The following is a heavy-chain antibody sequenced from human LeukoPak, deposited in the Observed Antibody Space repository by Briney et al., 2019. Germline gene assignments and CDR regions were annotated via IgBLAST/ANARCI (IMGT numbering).Heavy chain of an antibody. CDR3: ARAQQWLDY. CDR1: GGSISSYY. CDR2: IYYSGST. Sequence: SETLSLTCTVSGGSISSYYWSWIRQPPGKGLEWIGYIYYSGSTNYNPSLKSRVTIPVDTSKNQSSLKLSSVTAADTAVYYCARAQQWLDYWGQGTMVTVSS. J-gene: IGHJ4*02. D-gene: IGHD6-19*01. V-gene: IGHV4-59*01.